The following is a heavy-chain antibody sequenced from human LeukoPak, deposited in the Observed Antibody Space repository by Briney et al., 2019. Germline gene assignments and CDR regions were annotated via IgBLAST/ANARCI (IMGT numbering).Heavy chain of an antibody. CDR2: IKADGSEK. CDR3: AYRNNFEY. CDR1: GFSFSGHW. V-gene: IGHV3-7*05. J-gene: IGHJ4*02. Sequence: GGSLRLSCAASGFSFSGHWMNWVRQPPGKGLEWVANIKADGSEKYYVDSVKGRFTISRDDAKRTVDLQMDNLRAEDTAIYYCAYRNNFEYWGQGALVTVST. D-gene: IGHD1-26*01.